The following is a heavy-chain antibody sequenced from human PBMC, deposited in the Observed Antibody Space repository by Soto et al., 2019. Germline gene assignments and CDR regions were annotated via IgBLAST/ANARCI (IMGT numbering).Heavy chain of an antibody. CDR2: IIPIFGTA. CDR1: GGTFSSYA. J-gene: IGHJ6*02. D-gene: IGHD2-15*01. V-gene: IGHV1-69*13. Sequence: ASVKVSCKASGGTFSSYAISWVRQAPGQGLEWMGGIIPIFGTANYAQKFQGRVTITADESTSTAYMELSSLRSEDTAVYYCASRKGGGAGYYYYGMDVWGQGTTVTVSS. CDR3: ASRKGGGAGYYYYGMDV.